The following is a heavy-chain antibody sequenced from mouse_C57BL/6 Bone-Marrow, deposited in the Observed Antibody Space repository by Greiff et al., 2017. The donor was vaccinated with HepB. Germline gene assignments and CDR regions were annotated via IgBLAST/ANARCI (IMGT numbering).Heavy chain of an antibody. CDR1: GFTFSDYY. CDR2: INYDGSST. D-gene: IGHD1-1*01. Sequence: EVQLVESEGGLVQPGSSMKLSCTASGFTFSDYYMAWVRQVPEKGLEWVANINYDGSSTYYLDSLKSRFIISRDNAKNILYLQMSSLKSEDTATYYCESTTLAGYFDYWGQGTTLTVSS. J-gene: IGHJ2*01. V-gene: IGHV5-16*01. CDR3: ESTTLAGYFDY.